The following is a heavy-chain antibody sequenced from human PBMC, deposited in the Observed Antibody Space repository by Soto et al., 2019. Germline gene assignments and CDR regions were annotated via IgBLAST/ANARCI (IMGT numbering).Heavy chain of an antibody. D-gene: IGHD2-15*01. CDR1: GFTFSSDW. CDR3: ARGQRRYCSGGSRNWFDP. Sequence: EVQLVESGGGLVQPGGSLRLSCAASGFTFSSDWMHWVRQAPGKGLVWVSRINSDGSSTSYPDSVKGRFTISRDNAKNTLYLQMNSLRAEDTAVYYCARGQRRYCSGGSRNWFDPWGQGTLVTVSS. J-gene: IGHJ5*02. V-gene: IGHV3-74*01. CDR2: INSDGSST.